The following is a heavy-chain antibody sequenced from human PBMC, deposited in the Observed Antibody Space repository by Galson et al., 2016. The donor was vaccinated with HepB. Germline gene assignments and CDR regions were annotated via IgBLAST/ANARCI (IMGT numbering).Heavy chain of an antibody. V-gene: IGHV3-53*03. D-gene: IGHD3-10*01. CDR2: IHSGGGA. Sequence: SLRLSCAASGFTVSSNYMHWVRQPPGKGLEWVSFIHSGGGAYYADSVKGRFTISRDNSKNSLYLQMNSLRAEDTAVYYCGSGEDSYYYGMDVWGQGTTVTVSS. CDR3: GSGEDSYYYGMDV. J-gene: IGHJ6*02. CDR1: GFTVSSNY.